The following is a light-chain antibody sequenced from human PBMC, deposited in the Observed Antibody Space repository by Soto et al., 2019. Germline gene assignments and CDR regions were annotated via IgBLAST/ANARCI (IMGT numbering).Light chain of an antibody. CDR2: EVR. CDR1: SSDVGAYKY. V-gene: IGLV2-11*01. Sequence: LTQPRSVSGSPGQSVTISCTGTSSDVGAYKYVSWYQHYPGEAPKVIIFEVRKRPSGISNRFSGSKSGDTASLTISGLQAEDEADYYCSSYRGSTTFVFGTGTKVTVL. J-gene: IGLJ1*01. CDR3: SSYRGSTTFV.